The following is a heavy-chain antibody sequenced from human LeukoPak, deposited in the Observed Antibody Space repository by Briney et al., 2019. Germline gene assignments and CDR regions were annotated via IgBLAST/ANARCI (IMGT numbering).Heavy chain of an antibody. J-gene: IGHJ4*02. CDR2: ISWDGGST. CDR3: AGAAYASSPDY. CDR1: GFTFDDYS. D-gene: IGHD6-13*01. V-gene: IGHV3-43*01. Sequence: GGSLRLSCAASGFTFDDYSMHWVRQGPGKGLEWVSVISWDGGSTSYADSVKGRFTISRDNAKNSLYLQMNSLRDDDTAVYYCAGAAYASSPDYWGQGTLVTVSS.